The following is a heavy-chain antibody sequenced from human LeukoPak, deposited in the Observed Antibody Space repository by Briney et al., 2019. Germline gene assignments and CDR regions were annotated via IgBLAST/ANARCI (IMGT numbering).Heavy chain of an antibody. CDR2: INHSGST. J-gene: IGHJ5*02. V-gene: IGHV4-34*01. CDR3: ERGTSGSYRRTPWFDP. D-gene: IGHD1-26*01. Sequence: SETLSLTCAVYGGSFSGYYWSWIRRPPGKGLEWIGEINHSGSTNYNPSLKSRVTISVDTSKNQFSLKLSSVTAADTAVYYCERGTSGSYRRTPWFDPWGQGTLVTVSS. CDR1: GGSFSGYY.